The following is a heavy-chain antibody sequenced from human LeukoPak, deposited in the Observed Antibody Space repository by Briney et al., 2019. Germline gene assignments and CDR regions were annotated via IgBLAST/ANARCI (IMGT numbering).Heavy chain of an antibody. CDR2: VSPGDSDT. D-gene: IGHD3-10*01. CDR3: AVPYGLGSYTFDY. CDR1: VYIFSHYS. Sequence: GESLKISCKASVYIFSHYSIGCVRQMPGKGLECMGIVSPGDSDTRYSPSFQGHVTISADKSISTAYLQWSSLKASDTAIYYCAVPYGLGSYTFDYWGQGTLVTVSS. J-gene: IGHJ4*02. V-gene: IGHV5-51*03.